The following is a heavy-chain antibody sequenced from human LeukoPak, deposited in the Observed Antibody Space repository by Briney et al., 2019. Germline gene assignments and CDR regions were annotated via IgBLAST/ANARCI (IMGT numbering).Heavy chain of an antibody. Sequence: GGTLRLSCAASGFTFSSYSMNWVRQAPGKGLEWVSYISSSSSTIYYADSVKGRFTVSRDNAKNSLYLQMNSLRAEDTAIYYCARGLHSRLYDSSVYYPYWGQGTLVTVSS. CDR2: ISSSSSTI. V-gene: IGHV3-48*01. D-gene: IGHD3-22*01. CDR1: GFTFSSYS. CDR3: ARGLHSRLYDSSVYYPY. J-gene: IGHJ4*02.